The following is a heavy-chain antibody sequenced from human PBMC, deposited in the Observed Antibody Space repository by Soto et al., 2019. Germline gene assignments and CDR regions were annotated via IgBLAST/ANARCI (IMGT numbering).Heavy chain of an antibody. J-gene: IGHJ4*01. D-gene: IGHD3-22*01. CDR2: ISAYNGNT. V-gene: IGHV1-18*01. CDR1: GYTFTSYG. Sequence: ASVKVSCKASGYTFTSYGFSWVRQAPGQGLEWMGWISAYNGNTNYAEKFEGRVTMITDTSTSTVYMELWSLRSDDTAVYYCAREGAYYYESSGYPFDYWGNETLVTVAS. CDR3: AREGAYYYESSGYPFDY.